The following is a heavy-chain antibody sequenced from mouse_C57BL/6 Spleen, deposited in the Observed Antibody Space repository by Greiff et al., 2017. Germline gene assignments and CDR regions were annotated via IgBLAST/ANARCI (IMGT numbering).Heavy chain of an antibody. J-gene: IGHJ2*01. CDR2: FYPGSGSR. CDR1: GYTFTEYT. V-gene: IGHV1-62-2*01. CDR3: ARHYYGSSYDYFDY. Sequence: VKLVESGAELVKPGASVKLSCKASGYTFTEYTIHWVKQRSGQGLEWIGWFYPGSGSRKYNEKFKDKATLTADKSSITVYMELSRLTSEYSAVYCCARHYYGSSYDYFDYWGQGTTLTVSS. D-gene: IGHD1-1*01.